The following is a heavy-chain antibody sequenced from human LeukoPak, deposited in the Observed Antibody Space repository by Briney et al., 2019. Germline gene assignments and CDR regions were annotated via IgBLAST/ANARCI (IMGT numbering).Heavy chain of an antibody. CDR2: ISGSGGIT. V-gene: IGHV3-23*01. J-gene: IGHJ3*02. D-gene: IGHD6-19*01. CDR3: ARDYSSGWPEDAFDI. CDR1: GFTFSSYA. Sequence: PGGSLRLSCAASGFTFSSYAMSWVRQAPGKGLEWVSGISGSGGITYYADSVKGRFTISRDNSQNTLHLQMNSLRAEDTAVYYCARDYSSGWPEDAFDIWGQGTMVTVSS.